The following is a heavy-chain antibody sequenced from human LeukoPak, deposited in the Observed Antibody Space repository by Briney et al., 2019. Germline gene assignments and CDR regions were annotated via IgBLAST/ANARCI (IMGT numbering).Heavy chain of an antibody. J-gene: IGHJ4*02. CDR1: GYSFTNYW. V-gene: IGHV5-51*01. CDR2: IYPGDSDT. CDR3: ARRAYCGGDCYVDY. Sequence: GESLKISCRGSGYSFTNYWIGWVRQMPGKGLEWMGIIYPGDSDTRYSPSFQGQVTISADKSISTTYLQWSSLKASDTAMYCCARRAYCGGDCYVDYWGQGSQVTVSS. D-gene: IGHD2-21*02.